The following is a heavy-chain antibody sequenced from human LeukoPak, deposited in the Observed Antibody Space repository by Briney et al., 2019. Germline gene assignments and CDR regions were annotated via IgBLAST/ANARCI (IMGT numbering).Heavy chain of an antibody. CDR2: IQSKTDGGTT. Sequence: GGSLRLSCAASGFTFSNTWMNWVRQAPGKGLEWVGRIQSKTDGGTTEYAAPVKGRFTISRDVSKTTLYLQMNSLKTEDTAVYYCATLTVRGVINIWGQGTLVTVSS. J-gene: IGHJ4*02. CDR1: GFTFSNTW. CDR3: ATLTVRGVINI. D-gene: IGHD3-10*01. V-gene: IGHV3-15*01.